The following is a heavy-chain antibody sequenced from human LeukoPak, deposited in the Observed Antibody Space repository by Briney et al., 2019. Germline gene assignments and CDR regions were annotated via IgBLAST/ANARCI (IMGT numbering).Heavy chain of an antibody. CDR1: GFTVSSNY. J-gene: IGHJ6*03. CDR3: PRERAVQQLVPHYYYYMDV. D-gene: IGHD6-13*01. CDR2: IYSGGST. Sequence: GRSLRLSCAASGFTVSSNYMSWVRQAPGKGLEWVSVIYSGGSTYYTDSVKGRVTISTDNSKNTQYLQMNSLRAEDTAVYYCPRERAVQQLVPHYYYYMDVSGKGTTVTVSS. V-gene: IGHV3-53*01.